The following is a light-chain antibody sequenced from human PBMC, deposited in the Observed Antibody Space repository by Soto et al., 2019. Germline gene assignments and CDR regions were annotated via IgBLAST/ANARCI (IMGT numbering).Light chain of an antibody. V-gene: IGKV3-20*01. CDR1: QSISSSY. Sequence: IVLTQSPGTLSLFPGERNTLSCRACQSISSSYLAWYQQKPGQAPRPLVYGASSRATGIPDRFSGSGSGTDFTLTISRLEPEDFALYYCQQYSSTFWTLGQGTKV. CDR2: GAS. J-gene: IGKJ1*01. CDR3: QQYSSTFWT.